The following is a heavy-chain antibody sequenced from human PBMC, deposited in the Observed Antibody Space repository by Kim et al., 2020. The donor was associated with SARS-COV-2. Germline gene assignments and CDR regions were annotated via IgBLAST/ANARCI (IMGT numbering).Heavy chain of an antibody. Sequence: GGSLRLSCAASGFTFSNYGMHWVRQAPGKGLEGVAVISKDGSDKDYADSMKGRFTISRDNSKNTVYLQMSNLRAKDTAIYYCTNYGSGSGNLWGQGTLV. J-gene: IGHJ4*02. D-gene: IGHD2-15*01. V-gene: IGHV3-30*18. CDR3: TNYGSGSGNL. CDR2: ISKDGSDK. CDR1: GFTFSNYG.